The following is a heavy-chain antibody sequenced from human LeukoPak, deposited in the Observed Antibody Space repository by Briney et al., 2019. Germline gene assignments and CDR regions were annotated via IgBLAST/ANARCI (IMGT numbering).Heavy chain of an antibody. Sequence: GGSLRLSCAASGFTFSSYAMHWVRQAPGQGLEWVAVISYDGSNKYYADSVEGRFTISRDNSKNTLYLQMNRLRAEDTAVYYCARDRGSYLNYYFDYWGQGTLVTVSS. V-gene: IGHV3-30-3*01. CDR2: ISYDGSNK. CDR3: ARDRGSYLNYYFDY. J-gene: IGHJ4*02. D-gene: IGHD1-26*01. CDR1: GFTFSSYA.